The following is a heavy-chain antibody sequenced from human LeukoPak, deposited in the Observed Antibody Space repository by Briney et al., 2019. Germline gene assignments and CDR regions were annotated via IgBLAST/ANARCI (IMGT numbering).Heavy chain of an antibody. CDR3: ARDRGIRYDILTGPRFYYGMDV. Sequence: QPGRSLRLSCAASGFTFSSYGIHWVRQAPGKGLEWVAVIWYDGSNKYYADSVKGRFTISRDNSKNTLYLQMNSLRAEDAAVYYCARDRGIRYDILTGPRFYYGMDVWGQGTTVTVSS. CDR2: IWYDGSNK. V-gene: IGHV3-33*01. CDR1: GFTFSSYG. J-gene: IGHJ6*02. D-gene: IGHD3-9*01.